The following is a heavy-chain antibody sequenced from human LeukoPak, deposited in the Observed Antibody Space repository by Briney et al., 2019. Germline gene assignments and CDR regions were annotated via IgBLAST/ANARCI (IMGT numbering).Heavy chain of an antibody. CDR3: SSLCSGGSCHSGPQGVHFDY. D-gene: IGHD2-15*01. J-gene: IGHJ4*02. V-gene: IGHV3-30*04. CDR2: ISYDGSNK. Sequence: PGGSLRLSCAASGFTFSSYAMHWVRQAPGKGLEWVAVISYDGSNKYYADSVKGRFTISRDNSKNTLYLQMNSLRAEDTAVYYCSSLCSGGSCHSGPQGVHFDYWGQGTLVTVSS. CDR1: GFTFSSYA.